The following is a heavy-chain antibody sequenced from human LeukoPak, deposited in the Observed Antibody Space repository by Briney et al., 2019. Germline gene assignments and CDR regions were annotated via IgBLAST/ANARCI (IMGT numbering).Heavy chain of an antibody. D-gene: IGHD3-3*01. CDR3: ARARARAIFGVVSTPINYYYYYMDV. CDR2: INSDGSST. Sequence: GGPLRLSCAASGFTFSSYWMHWVRQAPGKGLVWVSRINSDGSSTSYADSVKGRFTISRDNAKNTLYLQMNSLRAEDTAVYYCARARARAIFGVVSTPINYYYYYMDVWGKGTTVTVSS. V-gene: IGHV3-74*01. CDR1: GFTFSSYW. J-gene: IGHJ6*03.